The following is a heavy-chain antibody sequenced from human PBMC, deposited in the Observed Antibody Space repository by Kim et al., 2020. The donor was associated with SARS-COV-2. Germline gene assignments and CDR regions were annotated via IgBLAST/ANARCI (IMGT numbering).Heavy chain of an antibody. CDR1: GYSISSGYY. CDR3: ARDGSGSYYLHYFDY. D-gene: IGHD3-10*01. J-gene: IGHJ4*02. CDR2: IYHSGST. Sequence: SETLSLICTVSGYSISSGYYWGWIRQPPGKGLKWIGSIYHSGSTYYNPSLKSRVTISVDTSKNQFSLKLSSVTAADTAVYYCARDGSGSYYLHYFDYWGQGTLVTVSS. V-gene: IGHV4-38-2*02.